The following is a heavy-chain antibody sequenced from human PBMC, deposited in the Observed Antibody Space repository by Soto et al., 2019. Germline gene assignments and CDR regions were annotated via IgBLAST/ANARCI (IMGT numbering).Heavy chain of an antibody. J-gene: IGHJ4*02. Sequence: EVQLLESGGGLRQPGGSLRLSCAASGFTFRNYDVNWVRQAPGKGLEWVSSISSGGSVTTYADAVKGRFTISRDNSKNTLYLQMSHLRADDTAVYHCAKARRSCSGGFCYINFDSWGQGTLVTVSS. D-gene: IGHD2-15*01. CDR1: GFTFRNYD. CDR3: AKARRSCSGGFCYINFDS. V-gene: IGHV3-23*01. CDR2: ISSGGSVT.